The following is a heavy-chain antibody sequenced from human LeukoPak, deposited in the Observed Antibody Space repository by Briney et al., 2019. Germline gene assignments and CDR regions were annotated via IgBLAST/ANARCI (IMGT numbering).Heavy chain of an antibody. D-gene: IGHD4-17*01. J-gene: IGHJ1*01. CDR3: ARGGYGDYRYFQH. CDR1: GGSISSYY. CDR2: IYHSGST. V-gene: IGHV4-59*12. Sequence: PSETLSLTCIVSGGSISSYYWSWIRQPPGKGLEWIGYIYHSGSTYYNPSLKSRVTISVDRSKNQFSLKLSSVTAADTAVYYCARGGYGDYRYFQHWGQGTLVTVSS.